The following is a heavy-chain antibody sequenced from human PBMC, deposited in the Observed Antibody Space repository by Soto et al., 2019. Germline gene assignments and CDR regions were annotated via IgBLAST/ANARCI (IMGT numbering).Heavy chain of an antibody. CDR1: GFTFASYN. D-gene: IGHD3-16*01. CDR3: ARGGSAERRTDGDYYYYYPLDV. CDR2: SSTNSDYI. V-gene: IGHV3-21*01. J-gene: IGHJ6*02. Sequence: WGSLRLSCASSGFTFASYNMLWVRQAPGKGLEGVASSSTNSDYIYHADSVKGRFTVSRDNDKKSLFLEMTTLRDEDTAVYYCARGGSAERRTDGDYYYYYPLDVWGQGTTVTVSS.